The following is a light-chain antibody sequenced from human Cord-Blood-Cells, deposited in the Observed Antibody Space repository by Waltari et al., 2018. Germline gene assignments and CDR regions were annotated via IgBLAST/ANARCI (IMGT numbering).Light chain of an antibody. CDR1: SMNVGGLNI. J-gene: IGLJ3*02. CDR3: SSYTSSSTWV. V-gene: IGLV2-14*01. Sequence: PLPHPPPGLGPPGHRSTFPSLETSMNVGGLNIVSWYQQPPGKAPKLMIYDVSKRPSGVSNRFSGSKSGNTASLTISGLQAEDEADYYCSSYTSSSTWVFGGGTKLTVL. CDR2: DVS.